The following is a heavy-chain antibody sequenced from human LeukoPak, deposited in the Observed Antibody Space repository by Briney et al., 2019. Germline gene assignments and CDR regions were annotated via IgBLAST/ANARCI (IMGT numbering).Heavy chain of an antibody. D-gene: IGHD3-3*01. CDR2: IIPIFGTA. CDR1: GGTFSSYA. Sequence: ASVKVSCKASGGTFSSYAISWVRQAPGQGLDWMEGIIPIFGTANYAQKFQGRVTITADESTSTAYMELSSLRSEDTAVYYCARGVSSDFWSGYYPGYFYCMDVWGKGTTVTVSS. J-gene: IGHJ6*03. CDR3: ARGVSSDFWSGYYPGYFYCMDV. V-gene: IGHV1-69*13.